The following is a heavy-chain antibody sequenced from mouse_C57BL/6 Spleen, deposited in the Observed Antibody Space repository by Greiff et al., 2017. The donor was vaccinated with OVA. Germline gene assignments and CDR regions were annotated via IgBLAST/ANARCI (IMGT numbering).Heavy chain of an antibody. J-gene: IGHJ2*01. D-gene: IGHD2-1*01. CDR1: GYTFTSYW. Sequence: QVQLQQPGTELVQPGASVKLSCKASGYTFTSYWMHWVKQRPGQGLEWIGNINTSNGGTNYNEKFKSKATLTVDKSSSTAYMQLSSLTSEDSAVYYCARSPIYYAFDYWGQGTTLTVSS. CDR3: ARSPIYYAFDY. V-gene: IGHV1-53*01. CDR2: INTSNGGT.